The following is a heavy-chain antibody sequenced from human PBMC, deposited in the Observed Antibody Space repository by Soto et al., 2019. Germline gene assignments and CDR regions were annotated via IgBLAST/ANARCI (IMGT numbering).Heavy chain of an antibody. CDR2: ISGSGGST. V-gene: IGHV3-23*01. Sequence: EVQLLESGGGLVQPGGSLRLSCAASGFTFSSYAMSWVRQAPGKGLEWVSAISGSGGSTYYADSVKGRFTISRDNSKNTLYLQMNSLRAEDTAVYYCAQTEVGEYYDILTGYFYWGQGTLVTVSS. CDR1: GFTFSSYA. J-gene: IGHJ4*02. CDR3: AQTEVGEYYDILTGYFY. D-gene: IGHD3-9*01.